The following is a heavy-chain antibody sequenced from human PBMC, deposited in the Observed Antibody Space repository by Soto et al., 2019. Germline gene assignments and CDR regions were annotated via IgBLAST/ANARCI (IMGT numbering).Heavy chain of an antibody. Sequence: EVQLVESGGGLVKHGGSLRLSCAASGFTFSSYSMNWVRQAPGKGLEWVSSISSSSSYIYYADSVKGRFTISRDNAKNSLYLQMNSLRAEDTAVYYCARDQIAAAGGFDYWGQGTLVTVSS. CDR3: ARDQIAAAGGFDY. D-gene: IGHD6-13*01. V-gene: IGHV3-21*01. J-gene: IGHJ4*02. CDR1: GFTFSSYS. CDR2: ISSSSSYI.